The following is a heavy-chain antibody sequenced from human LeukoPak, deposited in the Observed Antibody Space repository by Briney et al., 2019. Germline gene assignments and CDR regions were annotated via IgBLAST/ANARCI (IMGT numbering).Heavy chain of an antibody. D-gene: IGHD2-2*02. V-gene: IGHV4-39*07. CDR2: IYYSGGT. Sequence: SETLSLTCTVSGGSISSSSYYWGWIRQPPGKGLEWIGSIYYSGGTNYNPSLKSRVTISVDTSKNQFSLKLTSVTAADTAVYYCARVIGYCSSTSCYRVYYGMDVWGQGTTVTVSS. CDR3: ARVIGYCSSTSCYRVYYGMDV. CDR1: GGSISSSSYY. J-gene: IGHJ6*02.